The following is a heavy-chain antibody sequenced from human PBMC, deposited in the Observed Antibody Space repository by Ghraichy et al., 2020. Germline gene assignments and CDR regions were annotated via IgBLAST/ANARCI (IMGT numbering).Heavy chain of an antibody. D-gene: IGHD2-2*02. V-gene: IGHV4-34*01. CDR3: ARGLAYCSSTSCYMNWFDP. CDR1: GGSFSGYY. CDR2: INHSGST. J-gene: IGHJ5*02. Sequence: ESLNISCAVYGGSFSGYYWSWIRQPPGKELEWIGEINHSGSTNYNPSLKSRVTISVDTSKNQFSLKLSSVTAADTAVYYCARGLAYCSSTSCYMNWFDPWGQGTLVTVSS.